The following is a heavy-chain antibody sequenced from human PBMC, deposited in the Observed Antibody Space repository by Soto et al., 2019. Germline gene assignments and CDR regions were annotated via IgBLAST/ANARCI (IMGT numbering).Heavy chain of an antibody. J-gene: IGHJ6*02. CDR2: TSSSSSTI. CDR3: ARDTSGSYAHYYYYGMDV. D-gene: IGHD1-26*01. Sequence: EVQLVESGGGLVQPGGSLRLSCAASGFTFSSYSMNWVRQAPGKGLEWVSYTSSSSSTIYYADSVKGRFTISRDNAKNSLYLQMNSLRDEDTAVYYCARDTSGSYAHYYYYGMDVWGQGTTVTVSS. V-gene: IGHV3-48*02. CDR1: GFTFSSYS.